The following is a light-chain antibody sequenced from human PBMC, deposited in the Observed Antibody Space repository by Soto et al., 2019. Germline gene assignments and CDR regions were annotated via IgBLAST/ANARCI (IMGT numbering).Light chain of an antibody. Sequence: IVLSHSPCTLSLSTGESAALSCMASQTVNRNYLGWYQQKPGQAPRFLIHSAPDRATGTPDRFSGSGSGTDFTLTISRLEPEDFAVYYCQQYADSPLTFGGGTKVDI. CDR3: QQYADSPLT. V-gene: IGKV3-20*01. CDR1: QTVNRNY. J-gene: IGKJ4*01. CDR2: SAP.